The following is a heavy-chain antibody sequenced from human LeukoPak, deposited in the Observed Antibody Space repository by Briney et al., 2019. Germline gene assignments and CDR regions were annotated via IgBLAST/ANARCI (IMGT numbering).Heavy chain of an antibody. CDR1: GRSISRHY. CDR3: ARVYSSGWYVDY. CDR2: IYYSGST. V-gene: IGHV4-59*08. Sequence: SETLSLTCTVSGRSISRHYWSWIRQPPGKGLEWIGYIYYSGSTNYNPSLKSRVNISVDTSKNQFSLKLSSVTAADTAVYYCARVYSSGWYVDYWGQGTLVTVSS. D-gene: IGHD6-19*01. J-gene: IGHJ4*02.